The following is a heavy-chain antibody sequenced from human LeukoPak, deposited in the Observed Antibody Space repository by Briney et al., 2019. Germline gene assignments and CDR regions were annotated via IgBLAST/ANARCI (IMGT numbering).Heavy chain of an antibody. CDR3: ARTRPTGVVPAAIQYYYGMDV. J-gene: IGHJ6*02. CDR2: IYPGDSDT. D-gene: IGHD2-2*02. V-gene: IGHV5-51*01. CDR1: GYSFTSYW. Sequence: GESLKISCKGSGYSFTSYWIGWVRQMPGKGLEWMGIIYPGDSDTRYSPSFQAQVTTSADKSISTAYLQWRSLKASDPAMYYCARTRPTGVVPAAIQYYYGMDVWGQGTTVTVSS.